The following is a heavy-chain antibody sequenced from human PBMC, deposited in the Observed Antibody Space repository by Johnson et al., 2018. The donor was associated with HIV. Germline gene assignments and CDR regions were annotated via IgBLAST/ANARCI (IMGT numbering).Heavy chain of an antibody. D-gene: IGHD6-6*01. J-gene: IGHJ3*01. CDR3: ARTIGDRPGGAFDV. CDR1: GFTFSNYV. V-gene: IGHV3-30-3*01. CDR2: VSFDGSNK. Sequence: QVQLVESGGGVVQPGRSLRLSCAASGFTFSNYVMNWVHQAPGRGLEWVALVSFDGSNKYFADSVKGRFTISRDNSKNTVRLQMNSLKAEDTGLYYCARTIGDRPGGAFDVWGQGTMVTVSS.